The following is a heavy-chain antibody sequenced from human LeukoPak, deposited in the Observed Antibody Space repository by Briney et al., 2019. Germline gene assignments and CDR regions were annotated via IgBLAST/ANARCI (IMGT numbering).Heavy chain of an antibody. CDR3: TQNLVAAAGDH. D-gene: IGHD6-13*01. Sequence: GGSLRLSCAASGFTFSNYWMTWVRQAPGKGLEWVANIKPDGSVGYYVDSVRGRLIISRVNAGNSLYLQMNSLRVEDTAVYYCTQNLVAAAGDHWGQGTLLIVSS. V-gene: IGHV3-7*01. CDR2: IKPDGSVG. CDR1: GFTFSNYW. J-gene: IGHJ4*02.